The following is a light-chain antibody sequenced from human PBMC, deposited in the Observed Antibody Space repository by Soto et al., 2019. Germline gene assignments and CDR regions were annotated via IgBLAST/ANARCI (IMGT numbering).Light chain of an antibody. V-gene: IGKV1-5*01. J-gene: IGKJ1*01. CDR3: QQYNSYSPSWT. CDR2: DAS. Sequence: DIQMTQSPSTLSASVGDRVTITCRAIQSISIWLAWYQQKPGKAPKLLIYDASSLESGVSSRFSGSGSGTEFTLTIRSLQPEDFATYYCQQYNSYSPSWTFGQGTKVDIK. CDR1: QSISIW.